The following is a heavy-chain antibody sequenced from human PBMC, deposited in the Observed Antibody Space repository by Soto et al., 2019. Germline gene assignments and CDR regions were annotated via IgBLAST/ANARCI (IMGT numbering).Heavy chain of an antibody. V-gene: IGHV1-18*01. CDR3: ARDLAVGWFDP. CDR2: INVYNGNK. J-gene: IGHJ5*02. CDR1: GYTFTSYS. D-gene: IGHD2-2*01. Sequence: QVKLVQSGAEVKKPGASVMVSCKTSGYTFTSYSISWVRQAPGQGLEWMGWINVYNGNKKYAQNLQGRVTMTTDTSTSTAYMELRSLRSDDTAVYYCARDLAVGWFDPWGQGTLVTVSS.